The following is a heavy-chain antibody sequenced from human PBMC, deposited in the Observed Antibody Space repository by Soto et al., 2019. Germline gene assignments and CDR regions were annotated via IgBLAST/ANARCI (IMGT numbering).Heavy chain of an antibody. J-gene: IGHJ5*02. D-gene: IGHD6-19*01. CDR3: AAGLGVGSIGWFDP. Sequence: GVSQKVSCNCAGDSFTSFCSSWVRQLTGKGLEWMGIIFVGDSDTRYSPSFQGQVTISADKSIRTAYLQWNNLKPSDTAIYYCAAGLGVGSIGWFDPWRQGTQDTVTS. V-gene: IGHV5-51*01. CDR1: GDSFTSFC. CDR2: IFVGDSDT.